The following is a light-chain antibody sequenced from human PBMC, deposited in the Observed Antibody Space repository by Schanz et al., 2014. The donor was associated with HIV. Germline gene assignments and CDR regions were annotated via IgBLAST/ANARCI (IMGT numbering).Light chain of an antibody. Sequence: QSALTQPASVSGSPGQSITISCTGTSSDVGSYNLVSWYQQHPGKAPKLMIYDVSNRPSGVSNRFSGSKSGNTASLTISGLQAEDEADYYCSSYTSSSTKVFGGGTKVTVL. V-gene: IGLV2-14*02. J-gene: IGLJ3*02. CDR2: DVS. CDR3: SSYTSSSTKV. CDR1: SSDVGSYNL.